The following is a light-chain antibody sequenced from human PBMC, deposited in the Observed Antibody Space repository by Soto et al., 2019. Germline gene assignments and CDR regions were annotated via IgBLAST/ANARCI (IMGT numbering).Light chain of an antibody. J-gene: IGKJ1*01. CDR3: HQPFSTRSWT. Sequence: DIQMTQSPSSVSASVGDRFTITCRASQSISSYLYWYQHKPGKAPKLLIYAASSLQSGVPSRCSGSGSCTAFTLTISTLQPEDYSTYCCHQPFSTRSWTFGQGTKVEIK. CDR1: QSISSY. V-gene: IGKV1-39*01. CDR2: AAS.